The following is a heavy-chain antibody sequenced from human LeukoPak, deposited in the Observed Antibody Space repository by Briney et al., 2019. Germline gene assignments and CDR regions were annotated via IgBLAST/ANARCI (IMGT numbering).Heavy chain of an antibody. D-gene: IGHD7-27*01. CDR2: IYHSGST. CDR3: AREAPAGEHYYYYMDV. Sequence: SETLSLTCSVSGYSISSGYYWGWIRQPPGKGLEWIGSIYHSGSTYYNTSLKSRVTISVDTSKNQFSLKLSSVTAADTAVYYCAREAPAGEHYYYYMDVWGKGTTVTVSS. J-gene: IGHJ6*03. V-gene: IGHV4-38-2*02. CDR1: GYSISSGYY.